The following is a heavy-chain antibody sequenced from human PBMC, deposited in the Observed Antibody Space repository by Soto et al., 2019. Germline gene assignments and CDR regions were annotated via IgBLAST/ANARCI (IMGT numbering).Heavy chain of an antibody. Sequence: EVQLVKPGGGLVQPGGSLRLSCAASGFTFSSYSMNWDRQAPGKGLEWVSYISSSSSTIYYADSVKGRFTISRDNAKNSLYLQMNSLRAEDTAVYYCARHPERIAEIGWFDPWGQGTLVTVSS. CDR1: GFTFSSYS. V-gene: IGHV3-48*01. D-gene: IGHD6-13*01. J-gene: IGHJ5*02. CDR2: ISSSSSTI. CDR3: ARHPERIAEIGWFDP.